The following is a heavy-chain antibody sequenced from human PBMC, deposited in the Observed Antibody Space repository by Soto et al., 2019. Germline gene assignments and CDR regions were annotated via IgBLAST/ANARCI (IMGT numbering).Heavy chain of an antibody. D-gene: IGHD4-4*01. J-gene: IGHJ4*02. CDR3: ARDRDSSYFPPPYYFDS. CDR2: ISYDGSKT. V-gene: IGHV3-30*03. CDR1: GFTFSSYW. Sequence: GGSLRLSCAASGFTFSSYWMSWVRQAPGKGLEWVATISYDGSKTNYADSVRGRFTISRDNSKSTLFLQMDSLRPEDTAVYSCARDRDSSYFPPPYYFDSWGQGTLVTVSS.